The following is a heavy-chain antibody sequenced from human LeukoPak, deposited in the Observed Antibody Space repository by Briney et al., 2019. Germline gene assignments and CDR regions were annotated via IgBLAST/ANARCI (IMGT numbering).Heavy chain of an antibody. CDR3: ARAEGSGSSFDY. CDR1: GFTFSSYS. CDR2: ITSISSYI. J-gene: IGHJ4*02. V-gene: IGHV3-21*01. D-gene: IGHD3-10*01. Sequence: PGGSLRLSCAASGFTFSSYSMNWVRQAPGGGLEWVSSITSISSYIYYADSVKGRFTISRDNAKNSLYLQMNSLRAEDTAVYYCARAEGSGSSFDYWRQGTRVTVSS.